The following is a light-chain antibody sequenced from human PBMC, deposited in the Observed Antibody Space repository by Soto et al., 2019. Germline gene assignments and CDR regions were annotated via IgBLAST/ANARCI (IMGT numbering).Light chain of an antibody. Sequence: EIVMTQSPATLSVSPGDRATLSCRASQSVSSNLAWYQQNPGQAPRLHLYGASNRATGIPARFSRSGSGTEFALTISSLQSEDFAVYYCQQYNNWPPWTFGQGTKVEI. CDR1: QSVSSN. CDR3: QQYNNWPPWT. V-gene: IGKV3D-15*01. CDR2: GAS. J-gene: IGKJ1*01.